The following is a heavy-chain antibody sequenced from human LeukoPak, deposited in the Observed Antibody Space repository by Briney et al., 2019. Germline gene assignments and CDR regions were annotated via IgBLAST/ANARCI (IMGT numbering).Heavy chain of an antibody. J-gene: IGHJ1*01. CDR3: ARAPSEIGGYYPEYFRH. Sequence: GGSLRLSCAASGFTFSSYWMHWVRQAPGKGLVWVSRIKSDGSTRYADSVKGRFTISRDNTKNTVSLQMNSLRAEDTGVYYCARAPSEIGGYYPEYFRHWGQGTLVTVSP. D-gene: IGHD3-22*01. CDR1: GFTFSSYW. V-gene: IGHV3-74*01. CDR2: IKSDGST.